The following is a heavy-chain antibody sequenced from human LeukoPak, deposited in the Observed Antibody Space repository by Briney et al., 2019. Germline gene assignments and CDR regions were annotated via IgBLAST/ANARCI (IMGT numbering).Heavy chain of an antibody. CDR3: ARSRRSYYDSSGYYDD. V-gene: IGHV4-4*07. CDR1: GGSISSYY. CDR2: IYTSGST. J-gene: IGHJ4*02. Sequence: SETLSLTCTVSGGSISSYYWSWIRQPAGKGLEWIGRIYTSGSTNYNPSLKSRVSMSVDTSKNQFSLKLSSVTAADTAVYYCARSRRSYYDSSGYYDDWGQGTLVTVSS. D-gene: IGHD3-22*01.